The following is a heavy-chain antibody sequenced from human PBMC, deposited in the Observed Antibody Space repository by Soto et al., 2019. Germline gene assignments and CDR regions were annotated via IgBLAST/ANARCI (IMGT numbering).Heavy chain of an antibody. D-gene: IGHD2-2*01. CDR2: IRSKAYGGTT. CDR3: QYQLLTYYYGMDV. Sequence: GGSLRLSCAASGFSFSDYYMSWIRQAPGKGLEWVGFIRSKAYGGTTEYAASVKGRFTISRDDSNSIAYLQMNSLKTEDTAVYYCQYQLLTYYYGMDVWGQGTTVTVSS. J-gene: IGHJ6*02. CDR1: GFSFSDYY. V-gene: IGHV3-49*03.